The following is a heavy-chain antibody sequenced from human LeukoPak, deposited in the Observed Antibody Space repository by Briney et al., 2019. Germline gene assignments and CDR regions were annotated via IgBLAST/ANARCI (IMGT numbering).Heavy chain of an antibody. Sequence: GGSLRLSCAASGFRFSSYALHWVRQAPGKGLEWVTLISYDGSNKYYADSVKGRFTISRDNSKNTLYLQMNSLRVEDTAVYYCARDMGHYDFWSGFDYWGQGTPVTVSS. D-gene: IGHD3-3*01. CDR3: ARDMGHYDFWSGFDY. CDR2: ISYDGSNK. CDR1: GFRFSSYA. V-gene: IGHV3-30*04. J-gene: IGHJ4*02.